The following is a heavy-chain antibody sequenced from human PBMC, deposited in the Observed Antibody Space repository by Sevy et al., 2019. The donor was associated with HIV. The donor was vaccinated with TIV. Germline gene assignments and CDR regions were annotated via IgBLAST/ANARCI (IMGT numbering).Heavy chain of an antibody. Sequence: KQSQTLSLTCAISGDSVSSNNAAWNWIRQSPSRGLEWLGRTFYRSNWYNDYAVSVKGRITINPDTSKNQLSLQLTSVTPEDMAVYYCARDGLTYGGMDVWGQGTTVTVSS. J-gene: IGHJ6*02. CDR1: GDSVSSNNAA. CDR2: TFYRSNWYN. D-gene: IGHD1-20*01. V-gene: IGHV6-1*01. CDR3: ARDGLTYGGMDV.